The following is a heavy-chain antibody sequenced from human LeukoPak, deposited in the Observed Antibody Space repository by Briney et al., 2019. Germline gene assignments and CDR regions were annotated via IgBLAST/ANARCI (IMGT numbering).Heavy chain of an antibody. Sequence: ASVKVSCTASGYTFTSYDINWVRQATGQGLEWMGGFDPEDGETIYAQKFQGRVTMTEDTSTDTAYMELSSLRSEDTAVYYCATAPAGYFIDYWGQGTLVTVSS. V-gene: IGHV1-24*01. CDR2: FDPEDGET. D-gene: IGHD2-21*01. CDR3: ATAPAGYFIDY. CDR1: GYTFTSYD. J-gene: IGHJ4*02.